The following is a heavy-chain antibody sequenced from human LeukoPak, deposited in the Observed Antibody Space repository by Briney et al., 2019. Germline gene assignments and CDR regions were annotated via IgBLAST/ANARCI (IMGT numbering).Heavy chain of an antibody. D-gene: IGHD3-3*02. CDR1: GGSISSYY. J-gene: IGHJ3*02. V-gene: IGHV4-59*01. Sequence: SETLSLTCTVSGGSISSYYWSWIRQPPGKGLEWIGYIYYSGSTNYNPSLKSRVTISVDTSKNQFSLKLSSVTAADTAVYYCATASIKDAFDIWGQGTIVTVSS. CDR3: ATASIKDAFDI. CDR2: IYYSGST.